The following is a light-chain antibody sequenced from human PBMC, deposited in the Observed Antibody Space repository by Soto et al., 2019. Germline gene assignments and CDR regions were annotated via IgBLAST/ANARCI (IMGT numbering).Light chain of an antibody. CDR1: QSVSSNY. V-gene: IGKV3-20*01. CDR3: HQYGSSLWT. J-gene: IGKJ1*01. CDR2: GAS. Sequence: EIVSTQSPGTLSLSPEERATLSCRASQSVSSNYLAWYQQKPGQAPRLLIYGASSMATGIPDRFSGSGSGTDFTLTFSRLEPEDFAVYFCHQYGSSLWTFGQGTKV.